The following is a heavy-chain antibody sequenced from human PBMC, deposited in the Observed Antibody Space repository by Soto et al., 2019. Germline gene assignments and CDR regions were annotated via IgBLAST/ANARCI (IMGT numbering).Heavy chain of an antibody. CDR1: GGTFSSYA. Sequence: SVKVSCKASGGTFSSYAISWVRQAPGQGLEWMGGIIPIFGTANYAQKFQGWVTMTRDTSISTAYMELSRLRSDDTAVYYCAREKGRGGCYNIYYFDYWGQGTLVTVSS. D-gene: IGHD2-15*01. V-gene: IGHV1-69*05. J-gene: IGHJ4*02. CDR3: AREKGRGGCYNIYYFDY. CDR2: IIPIFGTA.